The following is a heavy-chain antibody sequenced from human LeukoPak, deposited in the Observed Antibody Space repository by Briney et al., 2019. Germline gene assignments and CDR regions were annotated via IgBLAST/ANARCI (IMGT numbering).Heavy chain of an antibody. CDR2: INPSGGST. Sequence: ASVKVSCKASGYTFTSYYMHWVRQAPGQGLEWMGIINPSGGSTSYAQKFQGRVTMTRDTSTSTVYMELSSLRSEDTAVYYCARDVGGGTVTPGNYFDYWGQGTLVTVSS. CDR1: GYTFTSYY. J-gene: IGHJ4*02. CDR3: ARDVGGGTVTPGNYFDY. D-gene: IGHD4-11*01. V-gene: IGHV1-46*01.